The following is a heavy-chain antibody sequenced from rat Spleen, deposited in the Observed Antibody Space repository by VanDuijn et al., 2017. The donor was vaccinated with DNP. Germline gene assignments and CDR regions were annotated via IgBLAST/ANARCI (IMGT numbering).Heavy chain of an antibody. D-gene: IGHD1-2*01. V-gene: IGHV5-7*01. Sequence: EVQLVESGGGVVQPGRSLKLSCVASGFTFSNYYMAWVRQAPTKGLEWVASISYDGSSTYYRDSVKGRFTISRDNAKSTLYLQMDSLRSEDTATYYCARHGHYYYSSYIPGWFGYWGQGVMVTVSS. CDR1: GFTFSNYY. CDR2: ISYDGSST. CDR3: ARHGHYYYSSYIPGWFGY. J-gene: IGHJ2*01.